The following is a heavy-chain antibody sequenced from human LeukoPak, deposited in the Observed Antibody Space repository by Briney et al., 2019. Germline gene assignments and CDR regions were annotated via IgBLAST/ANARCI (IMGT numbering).Heavy chain of an antibody. J-gene: IGHJ3*02. V-gene: IGHV3-53*01. D-gene: IGHD3-10*01. Sequence: PGGSLRLSCAASGFSVSSNYMSWVRQAPGKGLEWVSVIYSGGSTYHADSVKGRFTISRDNSKNTLYLQMNSLRAEDTAVCYCARDHPYGSGSYSPVGAFDIWGQGTMVTVSS. CDR2: IYSGGST. CDR1: GFSVSSNY. CDR3: ARDHPYGSGSYSPVGAFDI.